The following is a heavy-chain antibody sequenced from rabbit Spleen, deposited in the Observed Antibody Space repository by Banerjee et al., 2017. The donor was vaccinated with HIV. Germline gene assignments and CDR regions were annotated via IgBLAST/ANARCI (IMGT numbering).Heavy chain of an antibody. J-gene: IGHJ3*01. CDR2: INIVTGKS. D-gene: IGHD1-1*01. V-gene: IGHV1S7*01. CDR3: ARDASSSGYYRDTRLDL. Sequence: QLKESGGGLVQPGGSLKLSCKASGFTLSSYYMNWVRQAPGKGLEWIACINIVTGKSVYASWVQGRFTISSHNAQNTVSLQMNSLTAADSATYFCARDASSSGYYRDTRLDLWGPGTLVTVS. CDR1: GFTLSSYY.